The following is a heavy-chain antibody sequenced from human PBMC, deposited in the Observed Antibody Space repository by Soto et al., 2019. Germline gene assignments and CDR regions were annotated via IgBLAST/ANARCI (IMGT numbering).Heavy chain of an antibody. CDR2: TIPNFDTA. J-gene: IGHJ4*02. Sequence: QVQLVQSGAEVKKLGSSVKVSCKASGGTLSTYGINWVRQAPGQGLEWMGGTIPNFDTAHYSQKFQDRMKITADESTSTVYMELSSLRSEDTAVYYCARDGGYSGYDYCFDYWGRGALVTVSS. V-gene: IGHV1-69*01. CDR1: GGTLSTYG. D-gene: IGHD5-12*01. CDR3: ARDGGYSGYDYCFDY.